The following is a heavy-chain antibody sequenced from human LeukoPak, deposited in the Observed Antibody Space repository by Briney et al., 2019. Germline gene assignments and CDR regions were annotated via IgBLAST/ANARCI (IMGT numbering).Heavy chain of an antibody. CDR1: GGSISSYY. CDR2: IYYSGST. D-gene: IGHD3-22*01. Sequence: PSETLSLTCTVSGGSISSYYWGWIRQPPGKGLEWIGSIYYSGSTYYNPSLKSRVTISVDTSKNQFSLKLSSVTAADTAVYYCARGGSSGYQPSPDYWGQGTLVTVSS. CDR3: ARGGSSGYQPSPDY. J-gene: IGHJ4*02. V-gene: IGHV4-39*07.